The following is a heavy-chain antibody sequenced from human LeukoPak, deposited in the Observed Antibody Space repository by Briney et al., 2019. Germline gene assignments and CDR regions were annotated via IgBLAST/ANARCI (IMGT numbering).Heavy chain of an antibody. D-gene: IGHD1-26*01. J-gene: IGHJ4*02. V-gene: IGHV4-59*01. Sequence: PSETLSLTCTVSGGSISSYYWSWIRQPPGKGLEWIGYIYYSGITNYNPSLKSRVTISVDTSKNQFSLKLSSVTAADTAVYYCARGLGATTIPFDYWGQGTLVTVSS. CDR3: ARGLGATTIPFDY. CDR2: IYYSGIT. CDR1: GGSISSYY.